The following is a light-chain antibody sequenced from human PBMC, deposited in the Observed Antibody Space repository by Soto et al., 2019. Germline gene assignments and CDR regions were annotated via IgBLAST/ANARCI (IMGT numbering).Light chain of an antibody. Sequence: DIQMTQSPSTLSASVGDRVTITCRASQSISSWLAWYQQKPGKAPKLLIHEASRLETGVPSRFSGSESGTEFTLTITGLHAEDSATYYCQKSYSTPQGTFGHGTKVDIX. CDR1: QSISSW. CDR2: EAS. CDR3: QKSYSTPQGT. V-gene: IGKV1-5*01. J-gene: IGKJ1*01.